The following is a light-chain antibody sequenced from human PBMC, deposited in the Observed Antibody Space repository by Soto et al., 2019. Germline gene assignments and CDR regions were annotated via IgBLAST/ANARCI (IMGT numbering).Light chain of an antibody. CDR3: ATWDDSLSGVV. V-gene: IGLV1-47*02. CDR2: SND. Sequence: QSVLTQPPSASGTPGQRVTISCSGSSSNIETNDIFWHQQFPGSAPKLLIYSNDQRPSGVPDRFSASKSGTSASLAISGLRSEDEAEYFCATWDDSLSGVVFGGGTKLTVL. CDR1: SSNIETND. J-gene: IGLJ2*01.